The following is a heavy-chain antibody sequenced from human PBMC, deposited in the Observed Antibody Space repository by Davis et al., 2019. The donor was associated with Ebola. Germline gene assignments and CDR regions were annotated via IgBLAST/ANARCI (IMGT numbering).Heavy chain of an antibody. V-gene: IGHV3-30*18. CDR1: GFTFSSYG. D-gene: IGHD3-10*01. CDR2: ISYDGSNK. CDR3: AKGGITMVRGGLYGMDV. J-gene: IGHJ6*02. Sequence: AGSLRLSCAASGFTFSSYGMHWVRQAPGKWLEWVAVISYDGSNKYYADSVKGRFTISRDNSKNTLYLQMNSLRAEDTAVYYCAKGGITMVRGGLYGMDVWGQGTTVTVSS.